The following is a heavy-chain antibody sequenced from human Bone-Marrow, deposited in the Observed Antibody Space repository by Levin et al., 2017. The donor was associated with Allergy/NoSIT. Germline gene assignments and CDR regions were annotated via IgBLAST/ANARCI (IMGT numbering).Heavy chain of an antibody. CDR3: TTRNYGGNSVAYYGMDV. J-gene: IGHJ6*02. CDR1: GFTFSNAW. D-gene: IGHD4-23*01. CDR2: IKSKTDGGTT. V-gene: IGHV3-15*07. Sequence: GSLRLSCAASGFTFSNAWMNWVRQAPGKGLEWVGRIKSKTDGGTTDYAAPVKGRFTISRDDSKNTLYLQMNSLKTEDTAVYYCTTRNYGGNSVAYYGMDVWGQGTTVTVSS.